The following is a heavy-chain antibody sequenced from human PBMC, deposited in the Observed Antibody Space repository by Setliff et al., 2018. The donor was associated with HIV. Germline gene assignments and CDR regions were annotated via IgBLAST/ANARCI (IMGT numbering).Heavy chain of an antibody. Sequence: GGSLSLSCAASGFRFSDYAMTWVRQAPGKGLGWVSGISASGGRTYYADSVRVRFTISRDNSKNTLHLQMSSLGAVDTAVYYCAKVYSTAYRPDYWGQGNLVTVSS. CDR1: GFRFSDYA. CDR2: ISASGGRT. D-gene: IGHD3-22*01. J-gene: IGHJ4*02. CDR3: AKVYSTAYRPDY. V-gene: IGHV3-23*01.